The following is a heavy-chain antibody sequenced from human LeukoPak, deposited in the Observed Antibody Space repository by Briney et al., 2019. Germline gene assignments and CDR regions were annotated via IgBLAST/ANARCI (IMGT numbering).Heavy chain of an antibody. Sequence: GGSLRLSCAASGFTFSDYYMSWVRQAPGKGLEWVANIKQDGSEKYYVDSVKGRFTISRDNAKNSLYLQMNSLRAEDTAVYYCARGIAAAGLFDYWGQGTLVTVSS. CDR3: ARGIAAAGLFDY. V-gene: IGHV3-7*04. CDR2: IKQDGSEK. CDR1: GFTFSDYY. D-gene: IGHD6-13*01. J-gene: IGHJ4*02.